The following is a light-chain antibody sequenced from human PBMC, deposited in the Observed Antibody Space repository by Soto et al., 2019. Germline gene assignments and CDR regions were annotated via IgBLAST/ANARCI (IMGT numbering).Light chain of an antibody. V-gene: IGKV3-20*01. J-gene: IGKJ1*01. Sequence: EIVLTQSPGTLSLSPGERATLSCRASQSVSSSYLAWYQQKPGQAPRLLIYGASSRATGIPDRFSGSGSGTDFTLTISRLEPEDFAVYHCQQYGSSLKTFG. CDR3: QQYGSSLKT. CDR2: GAS. CDR1: QSVSSSY.